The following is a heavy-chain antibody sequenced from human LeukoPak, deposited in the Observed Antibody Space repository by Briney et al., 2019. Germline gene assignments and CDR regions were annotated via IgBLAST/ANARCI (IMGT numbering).Heavy chain of an antibody. V-gene: IGHV4-59*01. CDR1: GGSISSYY. J-gene: IGHJ4*02. CDR2: IHYSGTT. Sequence: SETLSLTCTVSGGSISSYYWSWIRQPPGKGLEWIGYIHYSGTTNYNPSLKSRVTISLDTSRNQFSLKLRSVTTADTAVYYCARRRVYSSSGEFDFWGQGTLVTVSS. D-gene: IGHD5-12*01. CDR3: ARRRVYSSSGEFDF.